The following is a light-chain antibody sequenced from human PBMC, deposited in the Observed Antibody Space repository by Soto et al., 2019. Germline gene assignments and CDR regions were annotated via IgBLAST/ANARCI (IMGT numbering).Light chain of an antibody. V-gene: IGLV2-23*02. CDR3: WSYAGSRPVV. CDR1: RSDVEKYNL. CDR2: ETT. J-gene: IGLJ3*02. Sequence: QSVLTQAGSVSGAPGQSITISCTGTRSDVEKYNLVSWYQQHPGEAPKLIIYETTKRPSGISHRFSGSKSGTTASLIISDLQAEDEADYYCWSYAGSRPVVLSGGTKVTVL.